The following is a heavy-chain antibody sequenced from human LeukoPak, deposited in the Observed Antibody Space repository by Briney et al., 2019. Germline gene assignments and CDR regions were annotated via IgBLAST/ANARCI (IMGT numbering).Heavy chain of an antibody. J-gene: IGHJ4*02. CDR3: AKDRPNYYHDNGRYYRRSGDC. V-gene: IGHV3-23*01. Sequence: GGSLRLSCAGSGFTFSSYAMSWVRQDTGKGLEWVSSTSSSGELTFYADSVKGRFTISRDNSKNTLYLHMNSLRAEDTARYYCAKDRPNYYHDNGRYYRRSGDCWGQGTQVTVSS. D-gene: IGHD3-10*01. CDR2: TSSSGELT. CDR1: GFTFSSYA.